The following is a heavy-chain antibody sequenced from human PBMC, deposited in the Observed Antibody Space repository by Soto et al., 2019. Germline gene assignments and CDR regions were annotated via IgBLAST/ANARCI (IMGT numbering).Heavy chain of an antibody. J-gene: IGHJ3*02. CDR2: ILVGGST. D-gene: IGHD2-8*02. Sequence: PGGSLRLSCAASGFSCSSYDMTWLRQAPGKGLEWVSTILVGGSTHYPDSVKGRFTISRDSSKNTVSLQMNSLTAGDTALYYCAKATATGGGAFDIRGQGTMVTVSS. CDR3: AKATATGGGAFDI. V-gene: IGHV3-23*01. CDR1: GFSCSSYD.